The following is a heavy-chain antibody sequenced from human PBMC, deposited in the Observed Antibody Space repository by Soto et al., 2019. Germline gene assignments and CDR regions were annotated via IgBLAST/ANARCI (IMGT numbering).Heavy chain of an antibody. V-gene: IGHV4-31*03. J-gene: IGHJ4*02. D-gene: IGHD5-12*01. CDR3: ARDGGDSGYDPSAYFDY. CDR2: IYYSGST. CDR1: GGSISSGGYY. Sequence: SETLSLTCTVSGGSISSGGYYWSWIRQHPGKGLEWIGYIYYSGSTYYNPSLKSRVTISVDTSKNQFSLKLSSVTAADTAVYYCARDGGDSGYDPSAYFDYWGQGTLVTVSS.